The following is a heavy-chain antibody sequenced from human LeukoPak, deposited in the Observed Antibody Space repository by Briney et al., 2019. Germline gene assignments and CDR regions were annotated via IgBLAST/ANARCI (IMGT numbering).Heavy chain of an antibody. J-gene: IGHJ4*02. CDR3: VRNGFYSLEY. Sequence: KPSETLSLTCAVSGGSISNNDWWTWVRQLPGKGLEWIGEIHHSGGPHYNPSLESRITISVDKSRDEFSLKLMSVTAADTAMYYCVRNGFYSLEYWGQGTLVTVSS. D-gene: IGHD2-15*01. CDR1: GGSISNNDW. CDR2: IHHSGGP. V-gene: IGHV4-4*02.